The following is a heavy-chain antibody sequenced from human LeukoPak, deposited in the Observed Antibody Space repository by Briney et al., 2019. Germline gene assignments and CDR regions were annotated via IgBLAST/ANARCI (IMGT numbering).Heavy chain of an antibody. CDR3: ATTRGQIDY. V-gene: IGHV4-30-2*01. Sequence: PSETLSLTFTVSGGSISSGGYYWSWIRQPPGKGLEWIGYIYHSGSTYYNPSLKSRVTISVDRSKNQFSLKLSSVTAADTAVYYCATTRGQIDYWGQGTLVTVSS. CDR1: GGSISSGGYY. CDR2: IYHSGST. J-gene: IGHJ4*02. D-gene: IGHD1-14*01.